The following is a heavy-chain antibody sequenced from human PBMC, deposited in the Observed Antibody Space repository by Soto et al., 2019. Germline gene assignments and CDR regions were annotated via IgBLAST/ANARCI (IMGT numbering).Heavy chain of an antibody. V-gene: IGHV3-23*01. CDR1: GFTFSSYA. J-gene: IGHJ4*02. CDR2: ISGSGGST. D-gene: IGHD5-12*01. CDR3: AKGIVATITYFDY. Sequence: GGSLRLSCAASGFTFSSYAMSWVRQAPGKGLEWVSAISGSGGSTYYADSVKGRFTISRDNFKNTLYLQMNSLRAEDTAVYYCAKGIVATITYFDYWGQGTLVTVSS.